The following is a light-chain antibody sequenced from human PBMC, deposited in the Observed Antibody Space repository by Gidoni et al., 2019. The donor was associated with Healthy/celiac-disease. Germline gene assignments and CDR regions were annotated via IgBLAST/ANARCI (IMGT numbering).Light chain of an antibody. CDR3: QQSYSTPPWT. V-gene: IGKV1-39*01. Sequence: DIQMTQSLSSLSASVGDRVTITCRASQSISSYLNWYQQKPGKAPKLLIYAASSLPSGVPSRFSGSGSGTDFTLTISSLQPEDFATYYCQQSYSTPPWTFGQGTKVEIK. CDR1: QSISSY. CDR2: AAS. J-gene: IGKJ1*01.